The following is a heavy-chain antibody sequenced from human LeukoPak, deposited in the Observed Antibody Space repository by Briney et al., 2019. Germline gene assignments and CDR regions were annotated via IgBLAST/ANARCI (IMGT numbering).Heavy chain of an antibody. CDR2: IYYSGST. D-gene: IGHD5-18*01. V-gene: IGHV4-59*01. Sequence: SETLSLTCAVYGGSFSGYYWTWIRQPPGKGLEWIGYIYYSGSTNYNPSLKSRVTISVDTSKNQFSLKLSSVTAADTAVYYCARGVPPGQLRLGGGFRFETEHYYYYYYMDVWGKGTTVTVSS. J-gene: IGHJ6*03. CDR1: GGSFSGYY. CDR3: ARGVPPGQLRLGGGFRFETEHYYYYYYMDV.